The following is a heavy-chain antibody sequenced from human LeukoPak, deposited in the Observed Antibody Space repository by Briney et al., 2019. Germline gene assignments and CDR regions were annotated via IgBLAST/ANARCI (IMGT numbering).Heavy chain of an antibody. Sequence: GGSLRLSCAASGFTFDDYGMSWVRQAPGKGLEGVSGITWNGGNTGYADSVKGRFTISRDNAKNSLYLQMNSLRAEDTAFYYCARDPGDILVAGTFDYWGQGTLVTVSS. V-gene: IGHV3-20*04. CDR3: ARDPGDILVAGTFDY. CDR2: ITWNGGNT. J-gene: IGHJ4*02. D-gene: IGHD6-19*01. CDR1: GFTFDDYG.